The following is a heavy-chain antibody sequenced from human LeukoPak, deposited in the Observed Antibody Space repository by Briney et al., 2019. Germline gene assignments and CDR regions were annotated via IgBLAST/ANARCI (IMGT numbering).Heavy chain of an antibody. V-gene: IGHV3-73*01. CDR1: GFTFSGFA. CDR2: IRSKAHSYAT. CDR3: TRLTLDTSGGSGGY. J-gene: IGHJ4*02. D-gene: IGHD3-10*01. Sequence: GGSLRLSCAASGFTFSGFAMHWVRQASGKGLEWVGRIRSKAHSYATAYAASVKGRFTISRDDSKNTAYLQMNSLTTEDTAVYYCTRLTLDTSGGSGGYWGQGTLVTVSS.